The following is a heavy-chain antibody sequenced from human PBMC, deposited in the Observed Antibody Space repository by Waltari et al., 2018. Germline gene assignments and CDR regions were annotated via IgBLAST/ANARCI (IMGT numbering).Heavy chain of an antibody. CDR1: GFTFSSYE. CDR3: AREVGSGWYVPYYYYGMDV. V-gene: IGHV3-48*03. D-gene: IGHD6-19*01. J-gene: IGHJ6*02. CDR2: ISRSGSTI. Sequence: EVQLVESGGGLVQPGGSLRLSCAASGFTFSSYEMNWVRQAPGKGREWVSYISRSGSTIYYADSVKVRFTISRDNAKNSLYLQMNSLRAEDTAVYYCAREVGSGWYVPYYYYGMDVWGQGTTVTVSS.